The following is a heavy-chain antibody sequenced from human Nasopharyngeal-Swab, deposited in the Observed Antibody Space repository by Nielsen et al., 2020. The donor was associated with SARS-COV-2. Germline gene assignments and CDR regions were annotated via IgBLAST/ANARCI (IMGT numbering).Heavy chain of an antibody. J-gene: IGHJ4*02. Sequence: SETLSLTCVVSGGSISSADYSWNWIRQSPGRGLEWIGNIYHSGSTSYNPSLKSRVTISVDRSKSHFSLEMTSVTAADTAVYFCARGKDFGEYYFDYWGQGTLVTVSS. CDR3: ARGKDFGEYYFDY. CDR1: GGSISSADYS. V-gene: IGHV4-30-2*06. D-gene: IGHD3-10*01. CDR2: IYHSGST.